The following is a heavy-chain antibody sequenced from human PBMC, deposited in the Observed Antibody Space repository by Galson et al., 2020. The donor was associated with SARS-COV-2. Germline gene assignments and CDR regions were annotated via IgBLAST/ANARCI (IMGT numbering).Heavy chain of an antibody. V-gene: IGHV3-15*01. J-gene: IGHJ4*02. D-gene: IGHD4-17*01. CDR3: TWTTVTLQWDF. CDR2: VKSKTDGGTT. Sequence: GESLKISCAASGFTFSNAWMSWVRQAPGKGLEWVGRVKSKTDGGTTDYAAPVKGRFIISREDSKNTLYLQMDSLKTEDTAVYYCTWTTVTLQWDFWGQGTQVTVSS. CDR1: GFTFSNAW.